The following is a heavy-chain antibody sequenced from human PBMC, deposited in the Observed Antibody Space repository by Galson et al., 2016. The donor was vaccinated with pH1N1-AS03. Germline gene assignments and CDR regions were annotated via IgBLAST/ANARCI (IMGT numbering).Heavy chain of an antibody. J-gene: IGHJ3*02. CDR1: GGSFSDFG. D-gene: IGHD2-2*01. Sequence: SVKVSCKASGGSFSDFGLNWVRQAPGQGLEWMGRIIPISGMTDYAKKFQDRVTIIADKSTTTAYMEVSSLRSEDTAVYFCGRDLRGEYFGSNGRFYVPESFEIWGQGPKVTVSS. CDR2: IIPISGMT. CDR3: GRDLRGEYFGSNGRFYVPESFEI. V-gene: IGHV1-69*04.